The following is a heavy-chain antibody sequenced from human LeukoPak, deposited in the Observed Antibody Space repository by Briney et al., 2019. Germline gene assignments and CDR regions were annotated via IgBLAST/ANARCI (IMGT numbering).Heavy chain of an antibody. Sequence: PSETLSLTCSVSRGSISTYYWSWIRQPPGKGLEWIGFVFYSGTTNSNPSVKSRVSMSVDMSKNHLSLELTSVTAADSAVYYCARSRSSSHYYFDTWGQGTLVTVSS. J-gene: IGHJ4*02. CDR1: RGSISTYY. V-gene: IGHV4-59*01. D-gene: IGHD6-19*01. CDR3: ARSRSSSHYYFDT. CDR2: VFYSGTT.